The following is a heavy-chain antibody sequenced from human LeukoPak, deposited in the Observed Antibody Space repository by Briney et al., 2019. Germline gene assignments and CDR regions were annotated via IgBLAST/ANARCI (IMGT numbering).Heavy chain of an antibody. D-gene: IGHD1-20*01. CDR1: GFTFRGYN. V-gene: IGHV3-21*06. CDR2: IDASGNFI. Sequence: GGSLRLSCVASGFTFRGYNMNWVRQAPGKGLEWVSFIDASGNFIQYADSLKGRFTISRDNAQNSLFLQLNSLRVEDTAVYYCARDKGITIRAYDIWGQGTMVTVSS. CDR3: ARDKGITIRAYDI. J-gene: IGHJ3*02.